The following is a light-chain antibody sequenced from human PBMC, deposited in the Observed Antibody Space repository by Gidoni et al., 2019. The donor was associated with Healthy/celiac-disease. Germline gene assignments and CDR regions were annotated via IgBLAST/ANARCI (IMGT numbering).Light chain of an antibody. Sequence: DIQITQSPSSLSASVGVRVTITCRARQSISSYLNWYQQKPGKAPKLLIYAASSLQSGVPSRFSGSGSGTEFTRTISSLQPEDFATYYCQQSYSTPITFGPGTKVDIK. V-gene: IGKV1-39*01. CDR3: QQSYSTPIT. CDR2: AAS. J-gene: IGKJ3*01. CDR1: QSISSY.